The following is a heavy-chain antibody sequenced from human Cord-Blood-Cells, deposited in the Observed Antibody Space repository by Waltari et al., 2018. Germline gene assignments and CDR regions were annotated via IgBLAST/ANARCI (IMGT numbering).Heavy chain of an antibody. CDR1: GSTFTSYD. Sequence: QVQLVQSGAEVKKPGASVKVSCKASGSTFTSYDINWVRQDTGHGLEWMGWMNPNSGNTGYAQKFQGRVTITRNTSISTAYMELSSLRSEDTAVYYCARGQTNYYGSGSYYNFDYWGQGTLVTVSS. J-gene: IGHJ4*02. CDR2: MNPNSGNT. V-gene: IGHV1-8*03. CDR3: ARGQTNYYGSGSYYNFDY. D-gene: IGHD3-10*01.